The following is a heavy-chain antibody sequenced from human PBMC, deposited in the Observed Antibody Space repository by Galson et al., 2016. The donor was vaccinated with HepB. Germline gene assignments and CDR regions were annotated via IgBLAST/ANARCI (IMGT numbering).Heavy chain of an antibody. CDR2: IYYSGST. D-gene: IGHD6-19*01. CDR1: GGSISSYY. V-gene: IGHV4-59*01. J-gene: IGHJ4*02. CDR3: ARVGVTSGWLTATVNYFDS. Sequence: ETLSLTCTVSGGSISSYYWTWIRQHPGKGLEWIGYIYYSGSTYYNPSLESRVSISVDPSKNQLSLKLTSVTAADTAVYYCARVGVTSGWLTATVNYFDSWGQGTLVTVSS.